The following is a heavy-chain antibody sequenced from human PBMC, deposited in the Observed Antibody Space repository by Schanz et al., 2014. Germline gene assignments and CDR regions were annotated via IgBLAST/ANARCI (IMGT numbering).Heavy chain of an antibody. J-gene: IGHJ6*03. D-gene: IGHD6-19*01. CDR2: MNPNSGNT. V-gene: IGHV1-8*01. CDR3: ARLGTGMAVAGSVIDSYYYYMDV. Sequence: QVQLVQSGDEVKKPGASVKVSCKASGYNITSNDVTWVRQATGQGLEWMGWMNPNSGNTGYAQKFQGRVTMTRNTSTSTAYMELSSLRSEDTAVYYCARLGTGMAVAGSVIDSYYYYMDVWGEGTTVTVSS. CDR1: GYNITSND.